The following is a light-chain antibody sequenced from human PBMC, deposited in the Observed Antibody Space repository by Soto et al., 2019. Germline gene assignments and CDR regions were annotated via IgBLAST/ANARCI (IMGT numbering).Light chain of an antibody. V-gene: IGKV3-20*01. CDR1: QSISRY. J-gene: IGKJ1*01. Sequence: VITHSPSILSLSPGERATLFCRASQSISRYLAWYQQKPGQAPRLLIYGASNRATGIPDRFSGSGSGTDFTLTISRLEPEDFAVYYCQQYGSSGTFGQGTKVDI. CDR2: GAS. CDR3: QQYGSSGT.